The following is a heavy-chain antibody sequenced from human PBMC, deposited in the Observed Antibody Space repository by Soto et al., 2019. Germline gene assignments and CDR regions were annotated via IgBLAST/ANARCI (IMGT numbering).Heavy chain of an antibody. CDR3: ARDRTSIAAAGKFHSNYGMDV. Sequence: SETLSLTCTVSGGSISSYYWSWIRQPPGKGLEWIGYIYYSGSTDYNPSLKSRGTISVDTSKNQFSLKLSSVTAADTAVYYCARDRTSIAAAGKFHSNYGMDVWGQGTTVTVSS. D-gene: IGHD6-13*01. CDR1: GGSISSYY. J-gene: IGHJ6*02. CDR2: IYYSGST. V-gene: IGHV4-59*01.